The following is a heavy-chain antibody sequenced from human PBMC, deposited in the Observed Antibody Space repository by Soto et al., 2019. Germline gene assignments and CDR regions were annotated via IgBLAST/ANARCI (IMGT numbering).Heavy chain of an antibody. D-gene: IGHD6-6*01. CDR2: ISGSGGST. V-gene: IGHV3-23*01. Sequence: GGSLRLSCAASGFTFSSYAMSWVRQAPGKGLEWVSAISGSGGSTYYADSVKGQFTISRDNSKNTLYLQMNSLRAEDTAVYYCAKDRAGYSSSSYFDYWGQGTLVTVSS. CDR3: AKDRAGYSSSSYFDY. J-gene: IGHJ4*02. CDR1: GFTFSSYA.